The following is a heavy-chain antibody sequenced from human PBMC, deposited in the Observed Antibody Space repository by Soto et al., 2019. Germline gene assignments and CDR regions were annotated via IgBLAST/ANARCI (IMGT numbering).Heavy chain of an antibody. D-gene: IGHD3-10*01. Sequence: QVQLVQSGAEVKKPGASVKVSCKASGYTFTSYGISWVRQAPGQGLEWMGWISAYNGNTNYAQMLQGRVTMTTDTSTSTAYMELRSLRSDDTAVYYCASSYYGSGTPYYYGMDVWGQGTTVTVSS. J-gene: IGHJ6*02. CDR1: GYTFTSYG. V-gene: IGHV1-18*01. CDR2: ISAYNGNT. CDR3: ASSYYGSGTPYYYGMDV.